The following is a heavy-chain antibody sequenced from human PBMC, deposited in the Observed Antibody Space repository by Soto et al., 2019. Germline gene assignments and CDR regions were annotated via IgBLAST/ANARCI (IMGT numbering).Heavy chain of an antibody. J-gene: IGHJ4*02. D-gene: IGHD3-22*01. V-gene: IGHV3-33*01. CDR3: ARDSDDSSGYYPSYFDY. CDR1: GFTFSSYG. CDR2: IWYDGSNK. Sequence: QVQLVESGGGVVQPGRSLRLSCAASGFTFSSYGMHWVRQAPGKGLEWVAVIWYDGSNKYYADSVKGRFTISRDNSKNQLYLQMNSLRAEDTAVYYCARDSDDSSGYYPSYFDYWGQGTLVTVSS.